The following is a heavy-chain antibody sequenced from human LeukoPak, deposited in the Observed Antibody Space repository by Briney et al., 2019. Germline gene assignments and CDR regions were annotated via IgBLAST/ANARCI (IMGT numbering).Heavy chain of an antibody. V-gene: IGHV3-74*01. CDR2: INTDGSRI. J-gene: IGHJ5*02. Sequence: GSLRLSCAASGFTFSNYWMHWVRQAPGKGLVWVSRINTDGSRITYADSVKGRFTISRDNAMNTVYLQMNSLRAEDTAVYYCARVLSGSWDWFDPWGQGTLVTVSS. CDR3: ARVLSGSWDWFDP. CDR1: GFTFSNYW. D-gene: IGHD3-22*01.